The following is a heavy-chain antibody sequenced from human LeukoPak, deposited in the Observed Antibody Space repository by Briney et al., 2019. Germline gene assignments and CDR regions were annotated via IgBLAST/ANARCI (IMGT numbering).Heavy chain of an antibody. CDR3: ARSDSSSWYSYYYYMDV. D-gene: IGHD6-13*01. CDR2: IYTSGST. CDR1: GGSISSGSYY. J-gene: IGHJ6*03. Sequence: PSQTLSLTCTVSGGSISSGSYYWSWIRQPAGKGLEWIGRIYTSGSTNYNPPLKSRVTISVDTSKNQFSLKLSSVTAADTAVYYCARSDSSSWYSYYYYMDVWGKGTTVTISS. V-gene: IGHV4-61*02.